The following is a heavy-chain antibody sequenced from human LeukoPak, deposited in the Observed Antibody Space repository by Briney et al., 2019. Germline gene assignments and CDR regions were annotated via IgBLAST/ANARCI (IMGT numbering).Heavy chain of an antibody. CDR1: GGSVSNDY. CDR3: ARAGNWFDP. Sequence: PSETLSLTCTVSGGSVSNDYWSWVRQPPGKALEWIGNIYYSGSTNYNPSLKSRVTISLDTANNQFSLKLSSVTAADTAVYYCARAGNWFDPWGQGTLVTVSS. V-gene: IGHV4-59*02. CDR2: IYYSGST. D-gene: IGHD3-10*01. J-gene: IGHJ5*02.